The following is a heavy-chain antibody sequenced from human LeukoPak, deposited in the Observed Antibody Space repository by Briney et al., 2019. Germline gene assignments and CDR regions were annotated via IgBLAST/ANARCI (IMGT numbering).Heavy chain of an antibody. CDR3: ARALGIVVAGGDY. CDR1: GFTFSVYS. V-gene: IGHV3-21*01. J-gene: IGHJ4*02. Sequence: GGSLRLSCAASGFTFSVYSMNWVRQAPGKGLEWVSSISSRSGYIYYADSVKGRFTISRDNAKNSLYLQVNSLRAEDTAVYYCARALGIVVAGGDYWGQGTLVIVSS. D-gene: IGHD6-19*01. CDR2: ISSRSGYI.